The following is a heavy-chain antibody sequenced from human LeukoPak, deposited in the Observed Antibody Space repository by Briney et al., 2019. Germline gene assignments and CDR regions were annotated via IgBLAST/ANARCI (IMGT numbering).Heavy chain of an antibody. Sequence: GASVKVSYKASGYTFTGYYMHWVRQAPGQGLEWMGWINPNSGGTNYAQKFQGWVTMTRDTSISTAYMELSRLRSDDTAVYYCAREAIVATEAHYYYGMDVWGKGTTVTVSS. CDR1: GYTFTGYY. CDR2: INPNSGGT. CDR3: AREAIVATEAHYYYGMDV. V-gene: IGHV1-2*04. D-gene: IGHD5-12*01. J-gene: IGHJ6*04.